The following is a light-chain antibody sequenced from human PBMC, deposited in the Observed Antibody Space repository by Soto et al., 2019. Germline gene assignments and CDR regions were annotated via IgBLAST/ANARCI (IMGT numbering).Light chain of an antibody. V-gene: IGLV2-14*01. CDR3: SSYTISSTHVV. CDR2: GVS. CDR1: SSDVGGYNY. J-gene: IGLJ2*01. Sequence: QSVLTQPASVSGSPGQSITISCTGTSSDVGGYNYVSWYQQHPGKAPKLMIYGVSNRPSGVSNRFSGSKSGNTASLTISGLQAEDEADYYCSSYTISSTHVVFGGGTKLTVL.